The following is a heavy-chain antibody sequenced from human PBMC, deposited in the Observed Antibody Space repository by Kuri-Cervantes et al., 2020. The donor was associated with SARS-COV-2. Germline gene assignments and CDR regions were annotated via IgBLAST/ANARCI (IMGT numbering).Heavy chain of an antibody. V-gene: IGHV1-69*13. CDR2: INPIFGTA. CDR3: ASRPYSSGWYEGIDY. D-gene: IGHD6-19*01. J-gene: IGHJ4*02. CDR1: GGTFSSYA. Sequence: SVKVSCKASGGTFSSYAISWVRQAPGQGLEWMGRINPIFGTANYAQKFQGRVTITADESTSTAYMELSSLRSEDTAVYYCASRPYSSGWYEGIDYWGQGTLVTVSS.